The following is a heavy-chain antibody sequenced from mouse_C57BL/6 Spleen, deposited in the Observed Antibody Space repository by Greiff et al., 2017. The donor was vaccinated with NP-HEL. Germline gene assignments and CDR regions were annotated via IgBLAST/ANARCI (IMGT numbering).Heavy chain of an antibody. Sequence: VQLQQSGAELARPGASVKLSCKASGYTFTSYGISWVKQRTGQGLEWIGEIYPRSGNTYYNEKFKGKATLTADKSSSTAYMELRSLTSEDSAVYFCARSVITTVVAPYFDYWGQGTTLTVSS. D-gene: IGHD1-1*01. J-gene: IGHJ2*01. V-gene: IGHV1-81*01. CDR2: IYPRSGNT. CDR1: GYTFTSYG. CDR3: ARSVITTVVAPYFDY.